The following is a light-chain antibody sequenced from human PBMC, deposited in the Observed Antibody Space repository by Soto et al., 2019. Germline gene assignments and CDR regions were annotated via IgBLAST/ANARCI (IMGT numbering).Light chain of an antibody. J-gene: IGKJ1*01. V-gene: IGKV1-5*03. CDR1: QTISSW. Sequence: DLQMTYSPSTLSGSVGDRVTITCRASQTISSWLAWYQQKPGKAPKLLIYKASTLKSGVPSRFSGSGSGTEFTLTISSLQPDDFATYYCQQYNGYSTWTFGQGTKVDIK. CDR2: KAS. CDR3: QQYNGYSTWT.